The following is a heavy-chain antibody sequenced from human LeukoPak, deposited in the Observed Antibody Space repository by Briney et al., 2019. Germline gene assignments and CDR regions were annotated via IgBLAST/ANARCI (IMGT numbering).Heavy chain of an antibody. V-gene: IGHV3-30-3*01. CDR1: GFTFNSYA. CDR3: ARMPDAFDI. Sequence: AGGSLRLSCAASGFTFNSYAMHWVRQAPGKGLEWVAVISYDGSNKYYADSVKGGFTISRDKSKNTLYLQMNSLGAEDTAVYYCARMPDAFDIWGQGTMVTVSS. CDR2: ISYDGSNK. J-gene: IGHJ3*02. D-gene: IGHD2-2*01.